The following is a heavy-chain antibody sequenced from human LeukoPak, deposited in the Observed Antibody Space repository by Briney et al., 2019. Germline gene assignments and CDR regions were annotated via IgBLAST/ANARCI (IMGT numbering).Heavy chain of an antibody. D-gene: IGHD3-22*01. CDR3: ARPKTYYYDSSGYYDGAFDI. J-gene: IGHJ3*02. V-gene: IGHV4-34*01. CDR1: GGSFSGYY. CDR2: INHSGST. Sequence: SETLSLTCAVYGGSFSGYYWSWIRQPPGKGLEWIGEINHSGSTNYNPSLKSRVTISVDKSKNQFSLKLSSVTAPDTAVYYCARPKTYYYDSSGYYDGAFDIWGQGTMVTVSS.